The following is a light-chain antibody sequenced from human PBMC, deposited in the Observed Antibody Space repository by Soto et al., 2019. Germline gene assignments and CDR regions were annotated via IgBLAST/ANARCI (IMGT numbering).Light chain of an antibody. J-gene: IGLJ3*02. CDR1: TSNLGSHF. Sequence: QSVLTQPPSASGTPEQRVTISCSGSTSNLGSHFVYWYQQLPGTAPKLLIYNNNQRPSGVPARFSGSKSGTSASLAISGPRSDDESDYYCAAWDDSLRGPVFGGGTKLTVL. CDR3: AAWDDSLRGPV. CDR2: NNN. V-gene: IGLV1-47*02.